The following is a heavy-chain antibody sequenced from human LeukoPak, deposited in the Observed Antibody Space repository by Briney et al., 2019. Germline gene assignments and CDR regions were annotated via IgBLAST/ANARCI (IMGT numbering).Heavy chain of an antibody. CDR3: AKLGAYSSSWYGFFDY. CDR2: IYPGDSDT. CDR1: GYSFTNYW. Sequence: GESLKISCKASGYSFTNYWIGWVRQMPGKGLECMGIIYPGDSDTRYSPSFQGQVTISADKSISTAYLHWSSLKASDTAMYYCAKLGAYSSSWYGFFDYWGQGTLVTVSS. J-gene: IGHJ4*02. V-gene: IGHV5-51*01. D-gene: IGHD6-13*01.